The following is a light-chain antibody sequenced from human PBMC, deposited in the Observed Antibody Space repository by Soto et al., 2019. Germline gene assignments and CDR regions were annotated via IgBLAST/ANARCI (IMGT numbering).Light chain of an antibody. V-gene: IGKV3-15*01. CDR2: GAS. J-gene: IGKJ4*01. Sequence: EIVMTQSPATLSVSPGERATLSCRASQSVAGNLAWYQQKPGQAPRLLIYGASTRATGIPARFSGSGSGTEFTLTISSLQSEDFAVYYRQQYNNWPPITFGGGTKVEIK. CDR1: QSVAGN. CDR3: QQYNNWPPIT.